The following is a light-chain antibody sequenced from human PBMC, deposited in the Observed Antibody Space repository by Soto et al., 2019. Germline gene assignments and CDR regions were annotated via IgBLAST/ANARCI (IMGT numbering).Light chain of an antibody. CDR1: SSDVGAYNF. J-gene: IGLJ1*01. CDR2: DVS. CDR3: SSYTSSSTHV. V-gene: IGLV2-14*03. Sequence: QSALTQPASVSGSRGQSITISCTGTSSDVGAYNFVSWYQQHPGKLPKLMIFDVSRRPSGVSDRLSGSKSGNTASLTISGLQAEDDGDYYCSSYTSSSTHVFGSGTKLTVL.